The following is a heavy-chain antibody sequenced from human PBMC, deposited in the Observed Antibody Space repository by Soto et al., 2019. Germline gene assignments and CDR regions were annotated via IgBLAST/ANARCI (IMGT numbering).Heavy chain of an antibody. J-gene: IGHJ4*02. CDR2: IYNSGST. Sequence: QVQLQESGPGLVKPPETLSLICTVSGGSITTNYWSWIRQPPGKGLEWIGYIYNSGSTNYNPSLHSRXNITVXXSKNQFSLRLISVTAADTAVYYCARSEGPHLVSDDWGQGTLVTVSS. CDR1: GGSITTNY. V-gene: IGHV4-59*01. D-gene: IGHD6-13*01. CDR3: ARSEGPHLVSDD.